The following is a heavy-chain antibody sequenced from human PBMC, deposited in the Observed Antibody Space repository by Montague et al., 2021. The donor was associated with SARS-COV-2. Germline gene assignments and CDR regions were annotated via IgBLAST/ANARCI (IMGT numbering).Heavy chain of an antibody. CDR3: ARDRFDFGAGRQGTIDF. CDR1: GDSITNHY. Sequence: SETLSLTCSVSGDSITNHYWSWIRQPAGKGLEWIGRMHITGKTNFSPFFSSRLTMSAGTSKNQFSLKLTSVTAADTAIYFCARDRFDFGAGRQGTIDFWGQGTLVTVSS. J-gene: IGHJ4*02. D-gene: IGHD3-10*01. V-gene: IGHV4-4*07. CDR2: MHITGKT.